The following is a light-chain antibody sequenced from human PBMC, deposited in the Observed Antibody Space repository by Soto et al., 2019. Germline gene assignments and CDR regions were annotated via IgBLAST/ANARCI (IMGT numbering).Light chain of an antibody. CDR1: SSNIGDGYD. J-gene: IGLJ3*02. V-gene: IGLV1-40*01. CDR2: GDN. CDR3: QSYDSSLSAWV. Sequence: QSVLTQPPSVSGAPGQRVTISCTGSSSNIGDGYDVHWYQQLPGTAPKLLIYGDNNRPSGVPDRFAGSKSGTSASLAITGLQAEDEADYSCQSYDSSLSAWVFGGGTKMTAL.